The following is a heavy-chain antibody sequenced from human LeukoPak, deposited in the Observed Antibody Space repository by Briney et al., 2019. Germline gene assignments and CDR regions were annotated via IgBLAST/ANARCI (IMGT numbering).Heavy chain of an antibody. CDR1: GGSISSYY. Sequence: SETLSLTCTVSGGSISSYYWSWIRQPPGKGLEWIGYIHNSGGTNYHPSLKSRVTISEDTSKNQFSLKLSSVTAADTAVYYCARVQWELRADAFDIWGQGTMVTVSS. CDR3: ARVQWELRADAFDI. D-gene: IGHD1-26*01. V-gene: IGHV4-59*01. CDR2: IHNSGGT. J-gene: IGHJ3*02.